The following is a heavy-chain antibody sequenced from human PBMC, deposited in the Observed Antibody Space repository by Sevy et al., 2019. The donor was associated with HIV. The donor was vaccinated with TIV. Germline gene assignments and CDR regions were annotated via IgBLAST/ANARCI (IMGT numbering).Heavy chain of an antibody. CDR1: GVTFSNYA. D-gene: IGHD3-3*01. Sequence: GGSLRLSCTSSGVTFSNYAMTWVRQTPGKGLEWVSSISHTGEDTYFADSVKGRFTISRVNSANTLYLQMKSLRGEDTDLDYCAGRKVGDFWGWSGSVRGPWAGGPLFDYWGQGTLVTVSS. J-gene: IGHJ4*02. CDR2: ISHTGEDT. V-gene: IGHV3-23*01. CDR3: AGRKVGDFWGWSGSVRGPWAGGPLFDY.